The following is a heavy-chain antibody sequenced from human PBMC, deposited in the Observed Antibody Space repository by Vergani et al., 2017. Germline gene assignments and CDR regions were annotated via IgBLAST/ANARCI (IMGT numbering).Heavy chain of an antibody. CDR1: GYTFKDNG. D-gene: IGHD3-10*02. V-gene: IGHV7-4-1*02. CDR3: ASDADCVPNCHDGMDV. J-gene: IGHJ6*02. Sequence: QVQLVQSGSELRTPGASVKVSCQASGYTFKDNGINWVRQAPGQGLKWMGKINTYTGNPTYAQTFTGRFVFALDTSVGTAYLQISSLKAEDTTVYFCASDADCVPNCHDGMDVWGHGTAVTVS. CDR2: INTYTGNP.